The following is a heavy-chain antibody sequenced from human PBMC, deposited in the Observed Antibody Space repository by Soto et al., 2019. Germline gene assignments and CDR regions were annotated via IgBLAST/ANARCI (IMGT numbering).Heavy chain of an antibody. CDR2: ISAYNGNT. CDR3: ARGGRPIDS. V-gene: IGHV1-18*01. J-gene: IGHJ4*02. Sequence: QVQLVQSGAEVKKPGASVKVSCKASGYTFTNFGISWVRQAPGQGLEWMGWISAYNGNTNYAQKFQGRVTMTTDPSTSTPYMEVRSLRFDDTAVYYCARGGRPIDSWGQGTLVTVSS. CDR1: GYTFTNFG. D-gene: IGHD3-16*01.